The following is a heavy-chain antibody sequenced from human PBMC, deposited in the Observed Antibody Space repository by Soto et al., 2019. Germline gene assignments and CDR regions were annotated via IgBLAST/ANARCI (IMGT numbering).Heavy chain of an antibody. CDR1: GFTFSSYW. V-gene: IGHV3-74*01. CDR3: ARDLRSSLYYYYGMDV. Sequence: GGSLRLSCAASGFTFSSYWIHWVRQAPGKGLVWVSRINSDGSSTSYADSVKGRFTISRDNAKNTLYLQMNSLRAEDTAVYYCARDLRSSLYYYYGMDVWGQGTTVTVSS. D-gene: IGHD6-6*01. J-gene: IGHJ6*02. CDR2: INSDGSST.